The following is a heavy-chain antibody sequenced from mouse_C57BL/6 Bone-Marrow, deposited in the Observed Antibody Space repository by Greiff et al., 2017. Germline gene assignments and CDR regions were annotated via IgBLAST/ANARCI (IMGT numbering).Heavy chain of an antibody. V-gene: IGHV14-4*01. CDR2: IDPENGDT. D-gene: IGHD2-12*01. CDR3: TTDSPHFDY. CDR1: GFNIKDDY. Sequence: VQLQQSGAELVRPGASVTLSCTASGFNIKDDYLHWVKQRPEQGLEWIGWIDPENGDTEYASKFQGQATITVDTSSNTAYLHLSSLTSEDTALECCTTDSPHFDYWGQGTTLTVSS. J-gene: IGHJ2*01.